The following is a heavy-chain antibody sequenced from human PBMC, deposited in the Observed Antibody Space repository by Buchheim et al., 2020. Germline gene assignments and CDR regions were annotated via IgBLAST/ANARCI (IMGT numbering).Heavy chain of an antibody. D-gene: IGHD1-26*01. V-gene: IGHV1-2*04. CDR1: GYTFTGYY. CDR2: INPNSGGT. Sequence: QVQLVQSGAEVKKPGASVKVSCKASGYTFTGYYMHWVRQAPGQGLEWMGWINPNSGGTNYAQKFQGWVTMPRDTSLSTAYMELSRLRSDDTAVYYCARDAPLGSVGRHKYYFDYWGQGTL. CDR3: ARDAPLGSVGRHKYYFDY. J-gene: IGHJ4*02.